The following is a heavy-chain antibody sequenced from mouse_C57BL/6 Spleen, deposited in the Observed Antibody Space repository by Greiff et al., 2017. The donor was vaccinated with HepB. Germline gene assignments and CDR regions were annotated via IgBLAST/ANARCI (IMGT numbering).Heavy chain of an antibody. Sequence: EVKLVESGGGLVQPGGSLSLSCAASGFTFTDYYMSWVRQPPGKALEWLGFIRNKANGYTTEYSASVKGRFTISRDNSQSILYLQMNALRAEDSATYYCERYSLYDGYRYWGQGTLVTVSA. J-gene: IGHJ3*01. CDR2: IRNKANGYTT. CDR3: ERYSLYDGYRY. D-gene: IGHD2-3*01. V-gene: IGHV7-3*01. CDR1: GFTFTDYY.